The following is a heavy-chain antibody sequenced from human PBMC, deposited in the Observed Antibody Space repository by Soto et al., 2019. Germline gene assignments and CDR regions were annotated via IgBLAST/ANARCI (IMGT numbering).Heavy chain of an antibody. J-gene: IGHJ6*02. CDR2: IYYSGTT. CDR1: GDSITSNSYF. Sequence: SETLSLTCTVSGDSITSNSYFWAWIRQPPGKGLQWIGSIYYSGTTYYNPSLQSRVTISVDRSKNQFSLKLSSVTAADTAVYYCARLVLVPAAIYYYYYGMDAWGQGTTVTVSS. CDR3: ARLVLVPAAIYYYYYGMDA. D-gene: IGHD2-2*02. V-gene: IGHV4-39*01.